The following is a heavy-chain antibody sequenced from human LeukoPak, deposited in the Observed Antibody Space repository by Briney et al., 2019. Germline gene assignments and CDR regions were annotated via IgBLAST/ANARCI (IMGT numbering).Heavy chain of an antibody. CDR2: IKRDGSDN. D-gene: IGHD6-19*01. CDR3: TRALYNRGWYPDYFDS. Sequence: GGSLRLSCAASGFTFSNYWMSWVRQAPGKGLEWVANIKRDGSDNYYVGSVEGRFTISRDNAKNSLYLQMSSLRAEDTAIYYCTRALYNRGWYPDYFDSWGQGTLVTVSA. V-gene: IGHV3-7*01. CDR1: GFTFSNYW. J-gene: IGHJ4*02.